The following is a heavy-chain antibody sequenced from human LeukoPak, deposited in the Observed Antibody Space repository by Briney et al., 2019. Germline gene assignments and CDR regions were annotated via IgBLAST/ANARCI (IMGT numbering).Heavy chain of an antibody. Sequence: SETLSLTCAVYGGSFSGYYWSWIRQPPGKGLEWIGYIYYSGSTNYNPSLKSRVTISVDTSKNQFSLKLSSVTAADTAVYYCARRRDGYNWDYFDYWGQGTLVTVSS. V-gene: IGHV4-59*08. CDR3: ARRRDGYNWDYFDY. CDR1: GGSFSGYY. J-gene: IGHJ4*02. D-gene: IGHD5-24*01. CDR2: IYYSGST.